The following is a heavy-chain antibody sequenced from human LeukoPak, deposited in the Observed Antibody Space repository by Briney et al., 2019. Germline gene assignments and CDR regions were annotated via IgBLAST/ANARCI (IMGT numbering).Heavy chain of an antibody. V-gene: IGHV3-23*01. Sequence: PGGSLRLSCAASGFTFSSHAMSWVRQAPGKGLEWVSGISGSAGSTVYADSVKGRLTISRDNSKNTLDLQMNSLRAEDTAVYYCAKDLLSGLGSFSWGVFDYWGQGTLVTVSA. CDR3: AKDLLSGLGSFSWGVFDY. CDR1: GFTFSSHA. D-gene: IGHD3-10*01. CDR2: ISGSAGST. J-gene: IGHJ4*02.